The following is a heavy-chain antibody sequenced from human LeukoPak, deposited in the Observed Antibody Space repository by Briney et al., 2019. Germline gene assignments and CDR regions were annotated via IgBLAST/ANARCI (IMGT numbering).Heavy chain of an antibody. D-gene: IGHD3-22*01. J-gene: IGHJ6*03. Sequence: SETLSLTCTVSGGSISNDYWSWIRQAAGKELEWIGRIYTTGNTDYNPSLKTRVTMSTDLSKKQFSLRLRSVTAADTAVYYCARLKFYDSTGYSPGYYMDVWGKGTAVTVSS. CDR3: ARLKFYDSTGYSPGYYMDV. V-gene: IGHV4-4*07. CDR1: GGSISNDY. CDR2: IYTTGNT.